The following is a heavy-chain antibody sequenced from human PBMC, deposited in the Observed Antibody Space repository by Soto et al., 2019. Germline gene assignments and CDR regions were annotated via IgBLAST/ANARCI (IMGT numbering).Heavy chain of an antibody. CDR3: AREHLYGQNRYYYYYYGMDV. CDR2: ISSSSSYI. Sequence: GGSLRLSCAAPGFTFSSYSMNWVRQAPGKGLEWVSSISSSSSYIYYADSVKGRFTISRDNAKNSLYLQMNSLRAEDTAVYYCAREHLYGQNRYYYYYYGMDVWGQGTTVTVSS. CDR1: GFTFSSYS. D-gene: IGHD3-10*01. J-gene: IGHJ6*02. V-gene: IGHV3-21*01.